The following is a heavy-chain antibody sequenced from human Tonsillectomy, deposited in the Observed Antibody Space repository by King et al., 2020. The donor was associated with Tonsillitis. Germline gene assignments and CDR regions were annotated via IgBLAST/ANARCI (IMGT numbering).Heavy chain of an antibody. V-gene: IGHV4-61*01. Sequence: VQLQESGPGLVKPSETLSLTCSVSGGSVSSGSYYWSWIRQPPGQGLEWIGYIYYSGSTHYNPSLKSRVTISVDTSKNQFSLKLSSVTAADTAVYYCVRHAEVNSGSYYFDFCGQGTLVTVSS. J-gene: IGHJ4*02. D-gene: IGHD1-26*01. CDR2: IYYSGST. CDR3: VRHAEVNSGSYYFDF. CDR1: GGSVSSGSYY.